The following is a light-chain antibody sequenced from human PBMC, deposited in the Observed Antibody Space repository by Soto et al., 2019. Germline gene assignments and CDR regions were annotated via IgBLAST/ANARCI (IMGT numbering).Light chain of an antibody. J-gene: IGKJ4*01. V-gene: IGKV3-20*01. CDR1: QTISRNY. CDR2: GAT. Sequence: ETLLTQSPDFLSLSPGEGATLSCRASQTISRNYLAWYKQRPGQAPRLLIYGATSRAVGIPDRFSGSGSGKEFTLTIGRLEPEDSAVYHCQQYVDSPVTFGGGTRVEIK. CDR3: QQYVDSPVT.